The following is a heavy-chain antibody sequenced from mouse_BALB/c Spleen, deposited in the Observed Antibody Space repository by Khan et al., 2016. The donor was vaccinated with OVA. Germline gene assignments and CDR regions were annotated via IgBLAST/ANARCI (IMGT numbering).Heavy chain of an antibody. CDR3: ARGNLHSYDFDY. Sequence: VQLQQSGPELVKPGASVKMSCKASGYTFTNYVLHWVKQKPGQGLEWIGYINPYTGGPTYTEKFKGKATLASDTSSITAYMELSSLTSEDSAVYYCARGNLHSYDFDYWGQGTTLTLSS. V-gene: IGHV1S136*01. D-gene: IGHD2-12*01. CDR2: INPYTGGP. CDR1: GYTFTNYV. J-gene: IGHJ2*01.